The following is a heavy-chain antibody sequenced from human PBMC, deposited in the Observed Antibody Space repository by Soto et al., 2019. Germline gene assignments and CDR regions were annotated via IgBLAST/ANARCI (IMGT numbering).Heavy chain of an antibody. CDR3: ARDVYCILTSCQRDYYYYGMDV. CDR2: IKQDGSEK. Sequence: GGSLRLSCAASGFTFNTYWMNWVRQAPGKGLEWVANIKQDGSEKYYVDSVKGRFTISRDNARNSVYLQMNSLRAEDTAVYFCARDVYCILTSCQRDYYYYGMDVWGQGTTVTVSS. V-gene: IGHV3-7*01. CDR1: GFTFNTYW. D-gene: IGHD2-2*01. J-gene: IGHJ6*02.